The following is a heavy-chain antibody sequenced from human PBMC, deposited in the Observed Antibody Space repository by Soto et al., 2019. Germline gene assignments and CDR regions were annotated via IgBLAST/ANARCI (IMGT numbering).Heavy chain of an antibody. CDR3: ARGLPAEYSSSSTLVY. V-gene: IGHV1-2*04. CDR2: INPNSGGT. Sequence: ASVKVSCKASGYTFTGYYMHWVRQAPGQGLEWMGWINPNSGGTNYAQKFQGWVTMTRDTSISTAYMELSRLRSDDTAVYYCARGLPAEYSSSSTLVYWGQGTLVTVSS. D-gene: IGHD6-6*01. J-gene: IGHJ4*02. CDR1: GYTFTGYY.